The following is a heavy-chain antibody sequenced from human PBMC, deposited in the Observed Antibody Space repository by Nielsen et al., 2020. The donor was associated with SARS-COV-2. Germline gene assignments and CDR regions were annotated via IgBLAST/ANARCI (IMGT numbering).Heavy chain of an antibody. J-gene: IGHJ4*02. Sequence: GESLKISCAASGFTFSSYAMHWVRQAPGKGLEWVAVISYDGSNKYYADSVKGRFTISRDNSKNTLYLQMNSLRAEDTAVYYCAKASQWELPDFDYWGQGTLVTISS. CDR2: ISYDGSNK. V-gene: IGHV3-30-3*01. CDR1: GFTFSSYA. D-gene: IGHD1-26*01. CDR3: AKASQWELPDFDY.